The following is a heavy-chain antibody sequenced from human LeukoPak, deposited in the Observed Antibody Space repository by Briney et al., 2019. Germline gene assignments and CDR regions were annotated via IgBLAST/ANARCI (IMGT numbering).Heavy chain of an antibody. J-gene: IGHJ4*02. Sequence: ASVKVSCKASGYTFTGYYMHWVRRAPGQGLEWMGWIKPNSGGTNYAQKFQGRVTMTRDTSISTAYMELSRLRSDDTAVYYCARDLGYDILTGSYYFDYWGQGTLVTVSS. CDR2: IKPNSGGT. V-gene: IGHV1-2*02. CDR1: GYTFTGYY. D-gene: IGHD3-9*01. CDR3: ARDLGYDILTGSYYFDY.